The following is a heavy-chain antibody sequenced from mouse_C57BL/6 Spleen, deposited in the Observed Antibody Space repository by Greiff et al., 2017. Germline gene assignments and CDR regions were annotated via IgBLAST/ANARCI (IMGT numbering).Heavy chain of an antibody. D-gene: IGHD2-1*01. CDR2: IWSGGST. J-gene: IGHJ4*01. CDR1: GFSLTSYG. V-gene: IGHV2-2*01. CDR3: AGSTKRFYYYAMDY. Sequence: VQLQQSGPGLVQPSQSLSITCTVSGFSLTSYGVHWVRQSPGKGLEWLGVIWSGGSTDYNAAFISRLSISKDNSKSQVFFKMNSLQADDTAIYYCAGSTKRFYYYAMDYWGQGTSVTVSS.